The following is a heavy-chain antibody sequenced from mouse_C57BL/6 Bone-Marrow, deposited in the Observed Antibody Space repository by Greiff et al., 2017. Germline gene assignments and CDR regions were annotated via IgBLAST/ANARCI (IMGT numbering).Heavy chain of an antibody. D-gene: IGHD1-1*01. CDR2: INPSSGYT. J-gene: IGHJ2*01. Sequence: QVQLKQSGAELVRPGASVKMSCKASGYTFTSYSMHWVKQRPGQGLEWIGYINPSSGYTKYNEKFKDKATLTADKSSSTAYMQLSSLTSEDSAVYYCARERVTTVQGYFGYWGQGTTLTVSS. CDR3: ARERVTTVQGYFGY. CDR1: GYTFTSYS. V-gene: IGHV1-4*01.